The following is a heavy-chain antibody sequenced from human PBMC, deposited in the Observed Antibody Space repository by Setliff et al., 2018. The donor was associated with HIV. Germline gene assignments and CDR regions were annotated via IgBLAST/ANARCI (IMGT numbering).Heavy chain of an antibody. V-gene: IGHV1-69*05. J-gene: IGHJ5*02. CDR3: ARDFGGYCSSMSCPGLFDP. CDR1: GGTFSNYG. Sequence: SVKVSCKASGGTFSNYGMSWVRQAPGQGLEWMGGIIPSSGTANYAQKFQGRVTITTDESTSTAYMELSGLRSEDTAVYFCARDFGGYCSSMSCPGLFDPWGQGTLVTVSS. CDR2: IIPSSGTA. D-gene: IGHD2-2*01.